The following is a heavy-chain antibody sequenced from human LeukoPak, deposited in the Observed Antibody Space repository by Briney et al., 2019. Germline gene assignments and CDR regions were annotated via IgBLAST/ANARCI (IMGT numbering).Heavy chain of an antibody. CDR3: AKDLHNGSIDY. CDR1: GFTFSSYG. CDR2: ISYDGSNK. J-gene: IGHJ4*02. Sequence: GESLRLSCAASGFTFSSYGMHWVRQAPGKGLEWVAVISYDGSNKYYADSVKGRFTISRDNSKNTLYLQMNSLRAEDTAVYYCAKDLHNGSIDYWGQGTLVTVSS. D-gene: IGHD1-14*01. V-gene: IGHV3-30*18.